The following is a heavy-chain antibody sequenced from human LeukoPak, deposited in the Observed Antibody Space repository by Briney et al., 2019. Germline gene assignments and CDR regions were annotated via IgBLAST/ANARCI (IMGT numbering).Heavy chain of an antibody. V-gene: IGHV3-30*18. CDR3: AKDPSHVVVVTAIQGGWFDP. D-gene: IGHD2-21*02. CDR2: ISYDGRNK. Sequence: GGTLRLSCSASGFTFSSYGMHWVRQAPGKGLEWVAVISYDGRNKDYADSVKGRFTISRDNAKNTLYLQMNSLRVEDTAVYYCAKDPSHVVVVTAIQGGWFDPWGQGILVTVSS. CDR1: GFTFSSYG. J-gene: IGHJ5*02.